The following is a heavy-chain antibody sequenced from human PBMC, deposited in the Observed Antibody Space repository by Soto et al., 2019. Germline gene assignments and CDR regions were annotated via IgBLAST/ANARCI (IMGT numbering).Heavy chain of an antibody. D-gene: IGHD6-13*01. CDR2: IIPMFGTT. CDR3: ARASIHGSSWYFWFDP. Sequence: QVQLVQSGAEVRKPGSSVKVSCKASGGTFSRYAINWVRQAPGQGLEWMGGIIPMFGTTNYAQKFKGRVTITADESTNTVYMELNTLRSEDAAVYYCARASIHGSSWYFWFDPWGQGTLVTVSS. J-gene: IGHJ5*01. V-gene: IGHV1-69*01. CDR1: GGTFSRYA.